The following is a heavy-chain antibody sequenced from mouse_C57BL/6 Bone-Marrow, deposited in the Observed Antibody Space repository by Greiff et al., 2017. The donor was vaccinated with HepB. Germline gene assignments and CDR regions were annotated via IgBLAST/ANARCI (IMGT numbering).Heavy chain of an antibody. J-gene: IGHJ4*01. CDR1: GYTFTSYW. D-gene: IGHD2-4*01. CDR2: IYPGNSDT. CDR3: TREIYYDYDVDY. V-gene: IGHV1-5*01. Sequence: VQLQQSGTVLARPGASVKMSCKTSGYTFTSYWMHWVNQRPGQGLEWIGAIYPGNSDTSYNQKFKGKAKLTAVTSASTAYMELSSLTNEDSAVYYCTREIYYDYDVDYWGQGTSVTVSS.